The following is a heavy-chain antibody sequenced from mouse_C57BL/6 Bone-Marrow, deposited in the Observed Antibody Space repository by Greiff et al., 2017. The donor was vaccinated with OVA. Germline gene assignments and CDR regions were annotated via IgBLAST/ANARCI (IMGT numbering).Heavy chain of an antibody. J-gene: IGHJ4*01. CDR1: GFNIKDYY. CDR3: RELSPYYAMDY. V-gene: IGHV14-2*01. D-gene: IGHD4-1*01. Sequence: VQLQQSGAELVKPGASVKLSCTASGFNIKDYYMHWVKQRTEQGLEWIGRIDPEDGETKYAPKFQGQATITADTSSNTANLQLSSLTSEDTAVDYCRELSPYYAMDYWGQGTSVTVSS. CDR2: IDPEDGET.